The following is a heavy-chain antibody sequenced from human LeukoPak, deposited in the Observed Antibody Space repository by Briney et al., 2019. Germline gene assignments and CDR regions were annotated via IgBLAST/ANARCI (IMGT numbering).Heavy chain of an antibody. CDR2: ISGSGGST. D-gene: IGHD6-19*01. CDR3: ATYSSGWYAYFQH. CDR1: EFTFSSYA. Sequence: GGSLRLSCAASEFTFSSYAMSWVRQAPGKGLEWVSAISGSGGSTYYADSVKGRFTISRDNSKNTLYLQMNSLRAEDTAVYYCATYSSGWYAYFQHWGQGTLVTVSS. V-gene: IGHV3-23*01. J-gene: IGHJ1*01.